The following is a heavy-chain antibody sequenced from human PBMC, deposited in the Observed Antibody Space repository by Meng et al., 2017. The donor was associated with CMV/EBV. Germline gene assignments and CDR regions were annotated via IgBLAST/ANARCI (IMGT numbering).Heavy chain of an antibody. D-gene: IGHD1-7*01. CDR2: ISYDGSNK. CDR1: GFTFSSYA. V-gene: IGHV3-30-3*01. J-gene: IGHJ4*02. Sequence: GESLRLSCAASGFTFSSYAMHWVRQAPGKGLEWVAVISYDGSNKYYADSVKGRFTISRDNSKNTLYLQMNSLRAEDTAVYYCARGLGVELRDWFDYWGQGTLVTVSS. CDR3: ARGLGVELRDWFDY.